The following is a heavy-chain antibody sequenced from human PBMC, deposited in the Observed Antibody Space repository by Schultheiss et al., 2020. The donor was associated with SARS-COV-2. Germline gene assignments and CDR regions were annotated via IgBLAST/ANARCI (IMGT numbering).Heavy chain of an antibody. J-gene: IGHJ4*02. CDR3: ARDRRFDY. CDR2: ISASSNTI. V-gene: IGHV3-48*04. CDR1: GFTFNTYS. Sequence: GGSLRLSCAASGFTFNTYSINWVRQAPGKGLEWISYISASSNTIYYADSVKGRFTISRDNAENSVSLQMSRLRVEDTAVYYCARDRRFDYWGQGTLVTVSS.